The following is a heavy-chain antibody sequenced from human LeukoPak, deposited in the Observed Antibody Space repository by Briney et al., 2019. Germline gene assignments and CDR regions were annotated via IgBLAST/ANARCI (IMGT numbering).Heavy chain of an antibody. Sequence: PSETLSLTCAVYGGSFSGYYWSWIRQPPGKGLEWIGSIYYSGSTYYNPSLKSRVTISVDTSKNQFSLKLSSVTAADTAVYYCAAPSTYNWNDEAFDYWGQGTLVTVSS. CDR1: GGSFSGYY. CDR3: AAPSTYNWNDEAFDY. D-gene: IGHD1-1*01. V-gene: IGHV4-34*01. J-gene: IGHJ4*02. CDR2: IYYSGST.